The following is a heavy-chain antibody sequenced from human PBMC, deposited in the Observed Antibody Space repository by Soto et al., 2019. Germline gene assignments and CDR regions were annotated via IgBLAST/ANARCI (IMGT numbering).Heavy chain of an antibody. CDR3: ARGYSSGWYHFAY. V-gene: IGHV4-59*08. D-gene: IGHD6-19*01. J-gene: IGHJ4*02. CDR1: GGSISSYY. Sequence: PSETLSLTCTVSGGSISSYYWSWIRQPPGKGLEWIGYIYYSGSTNYNPSLKSRVTISVDTSKNQFSLRLSSVTAADTAVYYCARGYSSGWYHFAYWGQGTLVTVSS. CDR2: IYYSGST.